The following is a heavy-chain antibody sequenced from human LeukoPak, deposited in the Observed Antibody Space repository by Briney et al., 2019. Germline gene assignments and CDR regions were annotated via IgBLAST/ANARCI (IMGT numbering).Heavy chain of an antibody. CDR2: ISAYNGNT. Sequence: GASVKVSCKASGYTFTSCGISWVRQAPGQGLEWMGWISAYNGNTNYAQKLQGRVTMTTDTSTSTAYMELRSLRSDDTAVYYCARLGRSWFGESYYFDYWGQGTLVTASS. D-gene: IGHD3-10*01. CDR3: ARLGRSWFGESYYFDY. J-gene: IGHJ4*02. CDR1: GYTFTSCG. V-gene: IGHV1-18*01.